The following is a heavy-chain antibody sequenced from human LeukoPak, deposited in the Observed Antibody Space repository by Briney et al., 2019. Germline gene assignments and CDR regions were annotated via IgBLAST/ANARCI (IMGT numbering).Heavy chain of an antibody. Sequence: SGTLSLTCGVSGGSITSTNYWTWVGQPPGKGLEWIGEVNLQGSTNYNPSLMGRVAISVDMSENHISLQLTSVTAADTAVYYCAREGGPYRPLDYSGQGTLVTVSS. CDR3: AREGGPYRPLDY. CDR1: GGSITSTNY. V-gene: IGHV4-4*02. J-gene: IGHJ4*02. CDR2: VNLQGST.